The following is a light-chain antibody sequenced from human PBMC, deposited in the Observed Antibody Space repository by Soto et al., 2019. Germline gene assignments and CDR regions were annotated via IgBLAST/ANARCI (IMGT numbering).Light chain of an antibody. CDR1: PPIDST. J-gene: IGKJ4*01. CDR2: GTS. CDR3: QHYNNWLGT. Sequence: VMTQSPATLSVSRGERVTLSCRANPPIDSTLAWYQQKPGQAPRLLIYGTSTRATGIPARFSGSGSGTEFTLTISSLQSEDFAVYYCQHYNNWLGTFGGGTKVEIK. V-gene: IGKV3-15*01.